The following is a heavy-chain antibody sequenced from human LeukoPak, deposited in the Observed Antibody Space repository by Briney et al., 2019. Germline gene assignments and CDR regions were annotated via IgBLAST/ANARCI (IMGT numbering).Heavy chain of an antibody. CDR2: IYYSGST. D-gene: IGHD3-10*01. CDR3: ARVPGSGSYYNEGGFDY. Sequence: SETLSLTCTVSGGSISSGGYYWSWIRQHPGKGLEWIGYIYYSGSTYYNPSLKSRVTISVDTSKNQFSLKLSSVTAADTAVYYCARVPGSGSYYNEGGFDYWGQGTLVTVSS. CDR1: GGSISSGGYY. V-gene: IGHV4-31*03. J-gene: IGHJ4*02.